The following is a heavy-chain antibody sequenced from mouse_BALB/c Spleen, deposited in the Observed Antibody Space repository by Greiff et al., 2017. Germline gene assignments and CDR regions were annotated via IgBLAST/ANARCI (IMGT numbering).Heavy chain of an antibody. J-gene: IGHJ2*01. V-gene: IGHV3-6*02. CDR3: ARESNYYFDY. D-gene: IGHD2-5*01. CDR2: ISYDGSN. Sequence: DVKLQESGPGLVKPSQSLSLTCSVTGYSITSGYYWNWIRQFPGNKLEWMGYISYDGSNNYNPSLKNRISITRDTSKNQFFLKLNSVTTEDTATYYCARESNYYFDYWGQGTTLTVSS. CDR1: GYSITSGYY.